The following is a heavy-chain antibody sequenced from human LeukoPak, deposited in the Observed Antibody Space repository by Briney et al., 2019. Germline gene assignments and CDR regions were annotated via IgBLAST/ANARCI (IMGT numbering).Heavy chain of an antibody. J-gene: IGHJ4*02. V-gene: IGHV4-59*01. Sequence: PSETLSLTCTVSGGSISSYYWSWIRQPSGKGLEWIGYIYYSGSTNYNPSLKSRVTISVDTSKNQFSLKLSSVTAADTAVYYCARGRDSSGWFLVPDYWGQGTLVTVSS. CDR2: IYYSGST. CDR1: GGSISSYY. CDR3: ARGRDSSGWFLVPDY. D-gene: IGHD6-19*01.